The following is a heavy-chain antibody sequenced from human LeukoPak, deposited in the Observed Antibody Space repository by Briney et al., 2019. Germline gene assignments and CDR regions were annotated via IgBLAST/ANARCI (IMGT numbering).Heavy chain of an antibody. CDR3: ARDHNYAFDY. CDR1: GFTFSDYS. Sequence: PGGSLRLSCAASGFTFSDYSMSWVRQAPGEGLEWLSYIGLASGARYYADSVKGRFSISSDNAKNSLSLQMNSLRADDTAVYYCARDHNYAFDYWGQGILVTVSS. J-gene: IGHJ4*02. D-gene: IGHD5-18*01. V-gene: IGHV3-48*04. CDR2: IGLASGAR.